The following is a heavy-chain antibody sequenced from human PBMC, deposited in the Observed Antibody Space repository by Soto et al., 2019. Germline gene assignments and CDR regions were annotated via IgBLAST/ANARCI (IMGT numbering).Heavy chain of an antibody. Sequence: LRLSCAASGFTFSSYAMHWVRQAPGKGLEWVAVISYDGSNKYYADSVKGRFTISRDNSKNTLYLQMNSLRAEDTAVYYCARDLATVTTNRGASSDYYYYGMDVWGQGTTVTVSS. CDR1: GFTFSSYA. CDR2: ISYDGSNK. J-gene: IGHJ6*02. V-gene: IGHV3-30-3*01. D-gene: IGHD4-17*01. CDR3: ARDLATVTTNRGASSDYYYYGMDV.